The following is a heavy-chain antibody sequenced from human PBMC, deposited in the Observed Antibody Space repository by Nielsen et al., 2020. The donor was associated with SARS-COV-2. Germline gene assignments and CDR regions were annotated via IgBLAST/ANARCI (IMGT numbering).Heavy chain of an antibody. Sequence: SETLSLTCTVSGGSISSYYWSWIRQTPGKGLEWIGYIYYSGSTNYNPSLKSRVTISVDKSKNQFSLKLSSVTAADTAVYYCARDYYDSSGLNAFDIWGQGTMVTVSS. CDR1: GGSISSYY. V-gene: IGHV4-59*12. J-gene: IGHJ3*02. D-gene: IGHD3-22*01. CDR3: ARDYYDSSGLNAFDI. CDR2: IYYSGST.